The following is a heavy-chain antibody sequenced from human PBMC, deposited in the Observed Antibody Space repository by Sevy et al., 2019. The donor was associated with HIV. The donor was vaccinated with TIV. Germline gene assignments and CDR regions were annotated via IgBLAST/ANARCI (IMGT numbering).Heavy chain of an antibody. D-gene: IGHD3-3*01. J-gene: IGHJ3*02. V-gene: IGHV3-48*01. Sequence: GGSLRLSCAASGFTFSSYSMNWVRQAPGKGLEWVSYISLSSSTIHYAESVKGRFTISRDNAKNSLFLQMNRLRAEDTAVYYWAGMSGAFDIWGQGTMVTVSS. CDR2: ISLSSSTI. CDR3: AGMSGAFDI. CDR1: GFTFSSYS.